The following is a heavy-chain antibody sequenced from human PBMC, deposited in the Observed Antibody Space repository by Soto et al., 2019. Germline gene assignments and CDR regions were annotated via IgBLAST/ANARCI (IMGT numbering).Heavy chain of an antibody. CDR1: GFTFSSYG. Sequence: QVQLVESGGGVVQPGRSLRLSCAASGFTFSSYGMHWVRQAPGKGLEWVALISYDGSNKYSADSVKGRFTISRDNSKNTLYLQMYSLRAEDTAVYYCAKEVNGDYSYYFDYWGQGTLVTVSS. CDR2: ISYDGSNK. J-gene: IGHJ4*02. V-gene: IGHV3-30*18. CDR3: AKEVNGDYSYYFDY. D-gene: IGHD4-17*01.